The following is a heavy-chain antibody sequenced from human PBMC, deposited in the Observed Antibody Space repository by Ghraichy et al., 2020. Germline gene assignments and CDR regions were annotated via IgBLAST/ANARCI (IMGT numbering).Heavy chain of an antibody. J-gene: IGHJ1*01. V-gene: IGHV3-23*01. CDR2: ISGSGGASGGDT. Sequence: GGSLRLSCAASGFTFSSSAMTWVRQAPGKGLEWVSGISGSGGASGGDTYYADSVKGRFTISRDDSKNTLYLQVDSLRAEDTAVYYCAKIRWSASGCIQHWGQGTLVTVSS. D-gene: IGHD3-10*01. CDR3: AKIRWSASGCIQH. CDR1: GFTFSSSA.